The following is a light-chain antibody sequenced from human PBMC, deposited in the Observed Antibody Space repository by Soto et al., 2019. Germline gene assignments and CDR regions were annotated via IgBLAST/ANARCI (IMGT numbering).Light chain of an antibody. V-gene: IGLV2-11*01. Sequence: QSVLFQTRSVSGSPGQSVTISCTGTSSDVGGHNYVSWYQQHPGKAPKLMISSVSKRPSGVPDRFSGSKSGNTASLTISGLQAEDEADYYCCSYAGSYTYVFGTGTKVTVL. CDR1: SSDVGGHNY. CDR3: CSYAGSYTYV. J-gene: IGLJ1*01. CDR2: SVS.